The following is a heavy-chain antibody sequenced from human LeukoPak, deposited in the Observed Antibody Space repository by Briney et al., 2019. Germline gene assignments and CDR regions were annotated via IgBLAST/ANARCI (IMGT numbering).Heavy chain of an antibody. J-gene: IGHJ4*02. CDR2: ISAYNGNT. CDR3: ASHRGYDSSGVPGDY. CDR1: GYTFTSYG. V-gene: IGHV1-18*01. D-gene: IGHD3-22*01. Sequence: ASVKVSCKASGYTFTSYGISWVRQAPGQGLEWMGWISAYNGNTNYAQNLQGRVTMTTDTSTSTAYMELRSLRSDDTAVYYCASHRGYDSSGVPGDYWGQGTLVTVSS.